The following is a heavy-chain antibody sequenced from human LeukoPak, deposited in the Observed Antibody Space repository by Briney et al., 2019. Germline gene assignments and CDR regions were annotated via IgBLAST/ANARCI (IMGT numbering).Heavy chain of an antibody. CDR1: GYTFTSYG. CDR2: ISAYNGNT. V-gene: IGHV1-18*01. J-gene: IGHJ6*03. Sequence: ASVKVSCKASGYTFTSYGISWVRQAPGQGLEWMGWISAYNGNTNYAQKLQGRVTMTTDTSTSTAYMELRSLRSDYTAVYYCARDIVATTTNYYYYSYMDVWGKGTTVTISS. CDR3: ARDIVATTTNYYYYSYMDV. D-gene: IGHD5-12*01.